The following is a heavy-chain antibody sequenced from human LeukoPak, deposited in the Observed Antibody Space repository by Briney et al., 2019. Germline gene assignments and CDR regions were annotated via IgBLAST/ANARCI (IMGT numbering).Heavy chain of an antibody. CDR2: INHSGST. V-gene: IGHV4-34*01. D-gene: IGHD3-10*01. Sequence: SETLSLTCAVYGGSFSGYYWSWIRQPPGKGLEWIGEINHSGSTNYNPSLKSRVTISADTSKNQFSLKLSSVTAADTAVYYCARRQRDGSGRWIDYWGQGTLVTVSS. CDR3: ARRQRDGSGRWIDY. J-gene: IGHJ4*02. CDR1: GGSFSGYY.